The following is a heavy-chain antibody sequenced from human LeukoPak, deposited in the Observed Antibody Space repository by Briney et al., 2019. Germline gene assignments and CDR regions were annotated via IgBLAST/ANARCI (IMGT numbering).Heavy chain of an antibody. V-gene: IGHV3-23*01. D-gene: IGHD3-10*01. J-gene: IGHJ6*03. CDR1: GFTFSSYA. Sequence: GGSLRLSCAASGFTFSSYAMSWVRQAPGKGLEWVSAISGSGGITYYADSIKGRFTISRDNSKNTLYLQMNSLRAEDTAVYYCAKSDMIQGVGGAYYYYMDVWGKGTTVIVSS. CDR2: ISGSGGIT. CDR3: AKSDMIQGVGGAYYYYMDV.